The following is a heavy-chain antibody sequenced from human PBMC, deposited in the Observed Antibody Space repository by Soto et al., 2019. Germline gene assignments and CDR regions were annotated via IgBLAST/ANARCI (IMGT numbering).Heavy chain of an antibody. CDR3: AKDAPGSGWLSDY. CDR1: GFTFSVYA. Sequence: PGGSLRLSCAASGFTFSVYAMSWVRQAPGKGLEWVSAISSNGGRTFYADSLRGRFTISRDNSQNTLYLQMNSLRAEDTAVYYCAKDAPGSGWLSDYWGQGTLVTVSS. CDR2: ISSNGGRT. V-gene: IGHV3-23*01. J-gene: IGHJ4*02. D-gene: IGHD3-22*01.